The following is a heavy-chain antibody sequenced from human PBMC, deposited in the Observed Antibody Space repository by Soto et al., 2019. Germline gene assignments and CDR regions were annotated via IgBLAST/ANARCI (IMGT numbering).Heavy chain of an antibody. V-gene: IGHV3-30-3*01. CDR2: ISYDGSNK. J-gene: IGHJ6*02. CDR3: ARECRFSEWPHYNSYAMDV. D-gene: IGHD3-3*01. Sequence: GGSLRLSCAASGFTFSSYAMHWVRQAPGKGLEWVAVISYDGSNKYYADSVKGRFTISRDNSKNTLYLQMNSLRAEDTAVYYCARECRFSEWPHYNSYAMDVCAQGTTVNVS. CDR1: GFTFSSYA.